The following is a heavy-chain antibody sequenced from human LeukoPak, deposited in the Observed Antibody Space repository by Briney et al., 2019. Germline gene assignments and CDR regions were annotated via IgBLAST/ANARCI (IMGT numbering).Heavy chain of an antibody. J-gene: IGHJ5*02. Sequence: GGSLRLSCAASEFTFDDYAMHWVRQAPGKGLEWVSLISGDGHGTHYADSVEGRVTISRDNSKNSLYLQMNSLRTDDTALYYCAKALRLGVAAPLGSWGQGTLVTVSS. V-gene: IGHV3-43*02. D-gene: IGHD3-16*01. CDR2: ISGDGHGT. CDR3: AKALRLGVAAPLGS. CDR1: EFTFDDYA.